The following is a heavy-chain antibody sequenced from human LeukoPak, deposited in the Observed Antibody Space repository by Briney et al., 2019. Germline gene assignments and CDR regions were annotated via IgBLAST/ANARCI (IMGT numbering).Heavy chain of an antibody. CDR2: ISSSSSYI. CDR3: ARDRGGGGDY. V-gene: IGHV3-21*01. J-gene: IGHJ4*02. D-gene: IGHD2-15*01. CDR1: GFTFSSYS. Sequence: GGSLRLSCAASGFTFSSYSMNWVRQAPGKGLEWVSSISSSSSYIYYADSVKGRFTISRDNAKNPLYLQMNSLRAEDTAVYYCARDRGGGGDYWGQGTLVTVSS.